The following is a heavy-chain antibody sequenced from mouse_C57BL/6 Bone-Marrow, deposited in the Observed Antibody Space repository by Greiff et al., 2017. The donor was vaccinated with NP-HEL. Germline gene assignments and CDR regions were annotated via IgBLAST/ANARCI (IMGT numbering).Heavy chain of an antibody. Sequence: VKLMESGPGLVQPSQSLSITCTVSGFSLTSYGVHWVRQSPGKGLEWLGVIWSGGSTDYNAAFISRLSISKDNSKSQVFFKMNSLQADDTAIYYCARTLITTVVGYAMDYWGQGTSVTVSS. D-gene: IGHD1-1*01. CDR2: IWSGGST. J-gene: IGHJ4*01. V-gene: IGHV2-2*01. CDR1: GFSLTSYG. CDR3: ARTLITTVVGYAMDY.